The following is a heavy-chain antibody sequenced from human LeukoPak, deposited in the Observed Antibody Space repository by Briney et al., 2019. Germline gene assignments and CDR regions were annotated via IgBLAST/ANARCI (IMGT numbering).Heavy chain of an antibody. J-gene: IGHJ6*03. D-gene: IGHD3-3*01. CDR3: ARGGSPSTKFWSGYLGNYYYMDV. Sequence: PGGSLRLSCAASGFTFSSYWMSWVRQAPGKGLEWVANIKQDGSEEYYVDSVKGRFTISRDNAKNSLYLQMNSLRAEDTAVYYCARGGSPSTKFWSGYLGNYYYMDVWGKGTTVTVSS. V-gene: IGHV3-7*01. CDR1: GFTFSSYW. CDR2: IKQDGSEE.